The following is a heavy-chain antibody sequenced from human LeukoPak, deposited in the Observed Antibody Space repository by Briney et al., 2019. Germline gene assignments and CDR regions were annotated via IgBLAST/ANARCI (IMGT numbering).Heavy chain of an antibody. V-gene: IGHV4-34*01. Sequence: GSLRLSCAASGFTFSSYSMNWIRQPPGKGLEWIGEVNHSGSTNYNPSLKSRVTISVDTSKNQFSLKLSSVTAADTAVYYCARFAFWSDAFDIWGQGTMVTVSS. CDR2: VNHSGST. CDR1: GFTFSSYS. D-gene: IGHD3-3*01. J-gene: IGHJ3*02. CDR3: ARFAFWSDAFDI.